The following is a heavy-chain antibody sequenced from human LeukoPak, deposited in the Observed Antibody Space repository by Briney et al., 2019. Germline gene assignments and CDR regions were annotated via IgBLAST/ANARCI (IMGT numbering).Heavy chain of an antibody. V-gene: IGHV4-31*03. CDR2: IYYSGST. Sequence: SQTLSLTCTVSGGSISSGSSYWCWIRQHPGKGLEWIGYIYYSGSTYYNPSLKSRVTISVDTSKNQFSLKLSSVTAADTAVYYCANTYSRRFDYWGQGTLVTVSS. D-gene: IGHD6-13*01. CDR3: ANTYSRRFDY. CDR1: GGSISSGSSY. J-gene: IGHJ4*02.